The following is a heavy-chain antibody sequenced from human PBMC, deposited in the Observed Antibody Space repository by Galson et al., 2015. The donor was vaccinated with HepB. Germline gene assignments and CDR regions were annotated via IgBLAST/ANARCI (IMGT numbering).Heavy chain of an antibody. CDR3: ARDVGGVVVPAVYYFDY. Sequence: SVKVSCKASGYTFTGYYMHWVRQAPGQGLEWMGWINPNSGGTNYAQKFQGRVTMTRDTSISTAYMELSRLRSDDTAVYYCARDVGGVVVPAVYYFDYWGQETLVTVSS. V-gene: IGHV1-2*02. J-gene: IGHJ4*02. CDR1: GYTFTGYY. D-gene: IGHD2-2*01. CDR2: INPNSGGT.